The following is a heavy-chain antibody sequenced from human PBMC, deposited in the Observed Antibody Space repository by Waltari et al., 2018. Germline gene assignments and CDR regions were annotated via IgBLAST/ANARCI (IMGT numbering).Heavy chain of an antibody. D-gene: IGHD6-19*01. CDR1: GGTFSSYA. V-gene: IGHV1-69*01. CDR2: IIPIFGTA. Sequence: QVQLVQSGAEVKKPGSSVKVSCKASGGTFSSYAISWVRQAPGQGLEWMGVIIPIFGTANYAQKFQGRVTITADESTSTAYMELSSLRSDDTAVYYCARDRQQWLPRDAFDIWGQGTMVTVSS. CDR3: ARDRQQWLPRDAFDI. J-gene: IGHJ3*02.